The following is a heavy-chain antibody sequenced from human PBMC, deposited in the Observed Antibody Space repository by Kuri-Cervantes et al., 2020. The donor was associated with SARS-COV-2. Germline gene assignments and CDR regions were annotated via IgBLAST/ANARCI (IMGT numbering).Heavy chain of an antibody. CDR2: ISYDGSNK. V-gene: IGHV3-30*04. CDR3: ARDNLFPSGSYPDY. Sequence: GESLKISCAASGFTFSSYAMHWVRQAPGKGLEWVAVISYDGSNKYYADSVKGRFTISRDNSKNTLYLQMNSLRAEDTAVYYCARDNLFPSGSYPDYWGQGTLVTVSS. D-gene: IGHD1-26*01. J-gene: IGHJ4*02. CDR1: GFTFSSYA.